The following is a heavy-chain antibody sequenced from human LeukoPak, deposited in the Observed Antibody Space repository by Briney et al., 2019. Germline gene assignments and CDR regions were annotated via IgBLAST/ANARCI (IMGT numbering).Heavy chain of an antibody. CDR3: ARDIVRGVRSPDY. Sequence: ASVKVSCKASGYTFTGYYMHWLRQAPGQGLEWMGWINPNSGGTNYAQKFQGRVTMTRDTSISTAYMELSRLRSDDTAVYYCARDIVRGVRSPDYWGQGTLVTVSS. J-gene: IGHJ4*02. V-gene: IGHV1-2*02. CDR1: GYTFTGYY. D-gene: IGHD3-10*01. CDR2: INPNSGGT.